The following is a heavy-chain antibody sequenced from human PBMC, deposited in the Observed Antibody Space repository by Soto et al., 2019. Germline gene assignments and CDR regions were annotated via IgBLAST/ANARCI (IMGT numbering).Heavy chain of an antibody. CDR1: GFTFSDYA. D-gene: IGHD2-15*01. V-gene: IGHV3-23*01. CDR2: ISGSGGDT. Sequence: EVQLLESGGGLVQPGGSLRLSCAASGFTFSDYAMNWVRQAPGKGLEWVSGISGSGGDTYYADSVNGRFTISRDNSKNTLYLQMSSLGADATAVYLCAKGGCSGVSCGWFDPWGQGTLVTVSS. CDR3: AKGGCSGVSCGWFDP. J-gene: IGHJ5*02.